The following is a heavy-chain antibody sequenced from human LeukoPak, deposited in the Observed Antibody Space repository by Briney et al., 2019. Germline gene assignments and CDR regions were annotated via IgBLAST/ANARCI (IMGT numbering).Heavy chain of an antibody. CDR1: GFNFSTYW. D-gene: IGHD4-23*01. CDR2: IKPDGSEK. J-gene: IGHJ4*02. CDR3: ARDPRWLDY. V-gene: IGHV3-7*01. Sequence: GGSLRLSCAASGFNFSTYWMSWVRQAPGKGLEWVANIKPDGSEKYYVDSVKGRFTISRDNAKNSLYLQMNSLRAEDTAVYYCARDPRWLDYWGQGTLVTVSS.